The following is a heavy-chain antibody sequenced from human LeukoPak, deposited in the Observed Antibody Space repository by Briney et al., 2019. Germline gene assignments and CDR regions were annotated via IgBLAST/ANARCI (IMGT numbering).Heavy chain of an antibody. Sequence: GASVKVSCKASGYTYTSYGIRSVRQAPGQGLEWMGWISAYNGNTNYAQKLQGRVTMTTDTSTSTAYMELRGLRSDDMAVYYCARDRSRMVATGDYWGQGTLVTVSS. J-gene: IGHJ4*02. V-gene: IGHV1-18*03. D-gene: IGHD5-12*01. CDR3: ARDRSRMVATGDY. CDR2: ISAYNGNT. CDR1: GYTYTSYG.